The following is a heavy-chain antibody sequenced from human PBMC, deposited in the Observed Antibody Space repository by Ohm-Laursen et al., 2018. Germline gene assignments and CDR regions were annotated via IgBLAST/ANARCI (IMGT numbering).Heavy chain of an antibody. CDR2: ISSTSGYI. V-gene: IGHV3-21*06. D-gene: IGHD3-10*01. CDR3: ARDLYYYGSGTHYMPYYFDY. Sequence: SLRLSCAASGFTFSTYSMNWVRQAPGKGLEWVSSISSTSGYIRYADSVKGRFTISRDNAKDSLYLLMNSLRAEDTAVYYCARDLYYYGSGTHYMPYYFDYWGQGTLGTVTS. J-gene: IGHJ4*02. CDR1: GFTFSTYS.